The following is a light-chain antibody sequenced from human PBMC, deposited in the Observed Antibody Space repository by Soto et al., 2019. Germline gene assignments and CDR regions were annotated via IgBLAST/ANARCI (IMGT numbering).Light chain of an antibody. V-gene: IGKV1-39*01. CDR1: QSISRY. CDR2: NAS. Sequence: EIQMTQSPSSLSSSVGERVTVTCRAGQSISRYLNWYQQKPGKAPKLLIYNASSLHTGVPSRFSGSGSGTDFTLTIRSLQPEDFAAYYCQQSSKGPLTFGPGTKVDL. CDR3: QQSSKGPLT. J-gene: IGKJ3*01.